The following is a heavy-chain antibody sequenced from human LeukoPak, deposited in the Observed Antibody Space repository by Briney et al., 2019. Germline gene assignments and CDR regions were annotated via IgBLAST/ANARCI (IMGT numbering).Heavy chain of an antibody. Sequence: LETLSPTCTVSGGSISAYYWSWIRQPPGKGLEWIGYIYYTGSTNYNPSLKSRVTISVDTSKNQFSLKLSSVTAADTAVYYCARGAYLGDSSSWHYFDYWGQGTLVTVSS. CDR1: GGSISAYY. CDR3: ARGAYLGDSSSWHYFDY. J-gene: IGHJ4*02. V-gene: IGHV4-59*01. D-gene: IGHD6-13*01. CDR2: IYYTGST.